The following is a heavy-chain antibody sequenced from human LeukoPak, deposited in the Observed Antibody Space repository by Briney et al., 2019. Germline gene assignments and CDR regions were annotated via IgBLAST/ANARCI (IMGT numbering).Heavy chain of an antibody. CDR2: IIPIFGTA. D-gene: IGHD3-10*01. V-gene: IGHV1-69*13. CDR1: RGTFSSYA. CDR3: ARVGPMVRAVITWFDP. Sequence: ASVKVSCKASRGTFSSYAISWVRQAPGQGLEWMGGIIPIFGTANYAQKFQGRVKITADESTSTAYMELSSLRSDDTAVYYCARVGPMVRAVITWFDPWGQGTLVTVSS. J-gene: IGHJ5*02.